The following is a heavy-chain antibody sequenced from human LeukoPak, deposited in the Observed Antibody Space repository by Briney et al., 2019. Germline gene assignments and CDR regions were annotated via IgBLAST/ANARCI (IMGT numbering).Heavy chain of an antibody. Sequence: SETLSLTCTVSGGSINNYYWSWIRQPPGKGLEWIACMYYSGTTNYNPSLKSRVTISVDTSKNQFSLMMASVTAADTAVYYCARTASTDKGFDPWGQGTLVTVSS. J-gene: IGHJ5*02. D-gene: IGHD4-11*01. CDR3: ARTASTDKGFDP. V-gene: IGHV4-59*12. CDR2: MYYSGTT. CDR1: GGSINNYY.